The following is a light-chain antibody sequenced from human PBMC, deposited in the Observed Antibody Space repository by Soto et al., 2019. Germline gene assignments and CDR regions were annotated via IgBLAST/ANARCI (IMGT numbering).Light chain of an antibody. Sequence: QSVLTQPPSVSGSTGQSVTISRTGTSIDFVSYNRVSWYQQSPGSAPKLLIYEVRNRPSGVPDRFSGSKSGNTASLTISGLQTADEANYFCSLYTSDNTYVFGAGTKVTVL. J-gene: IGLJ1*01. CDR1: SIDFVSYNR. V-gene: IGLV2-18*01. CDR3: SLYTSDNTYV. CDR2: EVR.